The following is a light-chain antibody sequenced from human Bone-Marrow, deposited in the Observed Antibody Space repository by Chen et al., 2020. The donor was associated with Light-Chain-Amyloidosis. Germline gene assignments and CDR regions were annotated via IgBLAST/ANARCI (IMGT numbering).Light chain of an antibody. V-gene: IGKV3-20*01. CDR2: GAS. Sequence: EIVLTQSPGTLSLSPGERATLSCRASQTIPSSWLAWYQQSPGQPPRLLIPGASSRATGIPDRFSGSGYGTDFTLTISRLEPGDCGVYYCQQYDYSTPGTTFGQGTKLEIK. CDR3: QQYDYSTPGTT. J-gene: IGKJ2*01. CDR1: QTIPSSW.